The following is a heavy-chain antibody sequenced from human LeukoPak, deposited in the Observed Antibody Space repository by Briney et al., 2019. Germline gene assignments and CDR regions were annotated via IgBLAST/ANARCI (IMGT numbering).Heavy chain of an antibody. CDR1: GYTFTGYY. CDR3: ARVTSITTDY. V-gene: IGHV1-2*02. J-gene: IGHJ4*02. D-gene: IGHD2-21*02. CDR2: IYPDSGGT. Sequence: ASVKVSCKASGYTFTGYYMHWVRQAPGQGLERMGWIYPDSGGTNYAQKFRGRVTMTRDTSISTAYLELNSLTSDDTAVYYCARVTSITTDYWGQGTLVTVSS.